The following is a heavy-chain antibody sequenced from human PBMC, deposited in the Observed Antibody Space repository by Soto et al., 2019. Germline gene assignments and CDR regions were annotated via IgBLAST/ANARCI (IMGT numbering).Heavy chain of an antibody. CDR3: ARDHPYCTNGVCYFYYGMDV. J-gene: IGHJ6*02. CDR1: GFTFSSYA. D-gene: IGHD2-8*01. V-gene: IGHV3-30-3*01. Sequence: ESGGGVVQPGRSLRLSCAASGFTFSSYAMHWVRQAPGKGLEWVAVISYDGSNKYYADSVKGRFTISRDNSKNTLYLQMNSLRAEDTAVYYCARDHPYCTNGVCYFYYGMDVWGQGTTVTVSS. CDR2: ISYDGSNK.